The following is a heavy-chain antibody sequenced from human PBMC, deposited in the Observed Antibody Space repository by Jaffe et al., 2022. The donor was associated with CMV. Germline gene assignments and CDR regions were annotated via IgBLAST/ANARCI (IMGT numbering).Heavy chain of an antibody. D-gene: IGHD3-3*01. V-gene: IGHV3-23*01. Sequence: EVQLLESGGGLVQPGGSLRLSCAASGFTFSSYAMSWVRQAPGKGLEWVSAISGSGGSTYYADSVKGRFTISRDNSKNTLYLQMNSLRAEDTAVYYCAKPNYDFWSGYGFRGADAFDIWGQGTMVTVSS. CDR3: AKPNYDFWSGYGFRGADAFDI. J-gene: IGHJ3*02. CDR1: GFTFSSYA. CDR2: ISGSGGST.